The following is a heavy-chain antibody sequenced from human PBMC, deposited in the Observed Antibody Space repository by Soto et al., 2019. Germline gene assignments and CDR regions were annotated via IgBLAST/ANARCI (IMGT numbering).Heavy chain of an antibody. Sequence: SETLSLTGSVSGVFVNSYEYFWTWIRQPPGEGLEWIGHIYYTGSTFYSPSLKGRLSISLDTSKNQFSLKLNSVTAADSAVYYCARDQSNSHEFFDSCGQRALVTFCS. CDR2: IYYTGST. D-gene: IGHD1-1*01. J-gene: IGHJ4*02. CDR1: GVFVNSYEYF. V-gene: IGHV4-30-4*01. CDR3: ARDQSNSHEFFDS.